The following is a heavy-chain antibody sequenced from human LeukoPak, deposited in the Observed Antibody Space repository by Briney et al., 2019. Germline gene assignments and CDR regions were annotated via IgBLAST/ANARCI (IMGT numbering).Heavy chain of an antibody. CDR2: IYHSGST. CDR3: ARGRQNDYVWGSYRPYYFDY. J-gene: IGHJ4*02. Sequence: KPSETLSLTCTVSGGSISSGGCYWSWIRQPPGKGLEWIGYIYHSGSTNYNPSLKSRVTISVDTSKNQFSLKLSSVTAADTAVYYCARGRQNDYVWGSYRPYYFDYWGQGTLVTVSS. V-gene: IGHV4-30-2*05. CDR1: GGSISSGGCY. D-gene: IGHD3-16*02.